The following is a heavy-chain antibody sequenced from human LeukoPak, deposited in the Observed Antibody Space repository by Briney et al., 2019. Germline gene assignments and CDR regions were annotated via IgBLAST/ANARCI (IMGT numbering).Heavy chain of an antibody. J-gene: IGHJ4*03. V-gene: IGHV1-24*01. CDR1: GYTLTDVS. Sequence: GASVTVSCKVSGYTLTDVSMHWVRQAPGKGLEWMGGTNPEDGETTYAQKLQGRLTMTEDTSADTVYMELSSLRCDDRVVYYCATDTFEYWGHGTQVTVSS. CDR2: TNPEDGET. D-gene: IGHD2/OR15-2a*01. CDR3: ATDTFEY.